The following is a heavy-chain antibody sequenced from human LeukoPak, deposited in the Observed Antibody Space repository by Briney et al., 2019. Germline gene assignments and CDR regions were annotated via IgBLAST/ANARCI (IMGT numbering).Heavy chain of an antibody. CDR3: ARGGSGYDSFYYYGMDV. V-gene: IGHV4-59*01. D-gene: IGHD5-12*01. CDR2: IYDSGST. Sequence: SETLSLTCTVSGGSISSYYWSWIRQPPGKGLEWIGYIYDSGSTNYNPSLKSRVTISVDASKNQFSLKLSSVTAADTAVYYCARGGSGYDSFYYYGMDVWGQGTTVTVSS. J-gene: IGHJ6*02. CDR1: GGSISSYY.